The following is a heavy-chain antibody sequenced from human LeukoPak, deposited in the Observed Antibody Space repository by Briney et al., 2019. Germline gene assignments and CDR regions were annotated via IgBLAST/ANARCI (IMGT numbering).Heavy chain of an antibody. V-gene: IGHV3-7*02. CDR3: VASSGYYLSGY. J-gene: IGHJ4*02. Sequence: PGGSLRLSCGASGFTFSNYWMTWVRQALGKGLEWVAIINKDGSDTSYLESVKGRFTISRDNAKNSLYLQMNSLRVEDTAVYYCVASSGYYLSGYWGQGTLVTVSS. CDR1: GFTFSNYW. D-gene: IGHD6-19*01. CDR2: INKDGSDT.